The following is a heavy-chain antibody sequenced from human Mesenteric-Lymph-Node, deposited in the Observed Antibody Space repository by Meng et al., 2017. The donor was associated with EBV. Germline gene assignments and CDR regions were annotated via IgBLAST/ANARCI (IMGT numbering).Heavy chain of an antibody. V-gene: IGHV4-4*02. CDR2: IYHSGST. D-gene: IGHD3-10*01. J-gene: IGHJ5*02. Sequence: ESGSALVEPSGALSRTCAVACGSISSYNGWSWVRQPPGKGLEWIGEIYHSGSTNNNPSLRSRVTISVDKSKNQFSLRLSSVTAADTAVYYCAKVDGSGRSNWFDPWSQGTLVTVSS. CDR3: AKVDGSGRSNWFDP. CDR1: CGSISSYNG.